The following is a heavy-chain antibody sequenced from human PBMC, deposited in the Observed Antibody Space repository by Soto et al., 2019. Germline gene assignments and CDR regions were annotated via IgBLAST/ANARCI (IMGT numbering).Heavy chain of an antibody. Sequence: QVQLVQSGAEVKKPGASVKVYCKASGYTFTSYYMHWVRRAPGQGLEWMGTSNPSGGSTSYAQKFQGRVTMTRDTSTSTVYMELSSLRSEDTAVYYWARAGSSSPHDYWGQGTLVTVSS. CDR3: ARAGSSSPHDY. J-gene: IGHJ4*02. D-gene: IGHD6-6*01. CDR1: GYTFTSYY. CDR2: SNPSGGST. V-gene: IGHV1-46*01.